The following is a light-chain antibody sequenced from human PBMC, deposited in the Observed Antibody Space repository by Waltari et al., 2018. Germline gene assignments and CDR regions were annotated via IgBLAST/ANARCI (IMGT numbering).Light chain of an antibody. CDR2: GKD. CDR1: SLRTPY. J-gene: IGLJ3*02. V-gene: IGLV3-19*01. Sequence: SSELTQDPAVSVALGPTVRFTCQGDSLRTPYASWYQLKPGQAPVLVIYGKDNRPSGIPDRISGYSSGTTSSLTITGAQAEDEADYYCSSRNGRANQVVFAGGTKVTVL. CDR3: SSRNGRANQVV.